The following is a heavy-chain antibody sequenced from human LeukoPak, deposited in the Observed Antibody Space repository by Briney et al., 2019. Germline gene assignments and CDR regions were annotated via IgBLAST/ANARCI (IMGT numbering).Heavy chain of an antibody. D-gene: IGHD6-19*01. V-gene: IGHV3-66*01. J-gene: IGHJ5*02. Sequence: GRSLRLSCAASGFTFSSYAMHWVRQAPGKGLEWVSLIYSGGSIYYADSVKGRFTISRDNSKNTLYLQMNSLRAEDTAVYYCARDPMVIAVAWGQGTLVTVSS. CDR1: GFTFSSYA. CDR2: IYSGGSI. CDR3: ARDPMVIAVA.